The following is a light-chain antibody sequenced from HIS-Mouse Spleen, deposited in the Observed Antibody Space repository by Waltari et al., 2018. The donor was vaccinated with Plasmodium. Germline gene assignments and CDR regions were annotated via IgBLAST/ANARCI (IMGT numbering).Light chain of an antibody. J-gene: IGKJ3*01. CDR1: QSVSSN. V-gene: IGKV3-15*01. CDR3: QQYNNWSFT. CDR2: GAS. Sequence: EIVMTQSPATLSVSPGERAPLPCRASQSVSSNLAWYQQKPGQAPRLLIYGASPRATGIPARFSGSGSGTEFTLTISSLQSEDFAVYYCQQYNNWSFTFGPGTKVDIK.